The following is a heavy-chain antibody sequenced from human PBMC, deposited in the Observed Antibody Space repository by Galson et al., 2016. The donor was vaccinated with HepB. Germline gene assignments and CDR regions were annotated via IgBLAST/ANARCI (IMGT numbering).Heavy chain of an antibody. J-gene: IGHJ4*02. CDR3: ARGEAHTWNSYLFDC. D-gene: IGHD1-7*01. Sequence: SETLSLTCTVSGASVSSGSYYWSWIRQPPGKGLEWIGYIDYTGSTNYNPSLKSRVTISVDKSKNQFPLKLRSVTAADTAVYYCARGEAHTWNSYLFDCWGQGTLVTVSS. CDR2: IDYTGST. V-gene: IGHV4-61*01. CDR1: GASVSSGSYY.